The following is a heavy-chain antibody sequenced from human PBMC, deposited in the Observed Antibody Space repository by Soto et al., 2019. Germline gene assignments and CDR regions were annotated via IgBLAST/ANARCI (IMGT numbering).Heavy chain of an antibody. V-gene: IGHV4-31*03. CDR3: ARDRFLNWNYDYYYGMDV. J-gene: IGHJ6*02. D-gene: IGHD1-1*01. CDR1: GGSISSGGYY. CDR2: IYYSGST. Sequence: SETLSLTCTVSGGSISSGGYYWSWIRQHPGKGLEGIGYIYYSGSTYYNPSLKSRFTISVDTSKNQFSLKLSSVTAADTAVYYCARDRFLNWNYDYYYGMDVWGPGTTVTVSS.